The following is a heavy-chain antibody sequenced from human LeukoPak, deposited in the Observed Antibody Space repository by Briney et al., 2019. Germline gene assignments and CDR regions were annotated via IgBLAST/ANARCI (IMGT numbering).Heavy chain of an antibody. V-gene: IGHV3-7*01. CDR1: GFTFSSYW. D-gene: IGHD4-17*01. Sequence: AGGSLRLSCAASGFTFSSYWMSWVRQAPGKGLEWVANIKQDGSEKYYVDSVKGRFTISRDNAKNSLYLQMNSLRAEDTAVYYCARDENYGDYGLIHYWGQGTLVTVSS. CDR2: IKQDGSEK. CDR3: ARDENYGDYGLIHY. J-gene: IGHJ4*02.